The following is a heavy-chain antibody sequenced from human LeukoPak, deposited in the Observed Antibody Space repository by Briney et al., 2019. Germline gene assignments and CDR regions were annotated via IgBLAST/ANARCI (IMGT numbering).Heavy chain of an antibody. CDR2: INPNSGGT. Sequence: ASVKVSCKASGYTFTSYYMHWVRQAPGQGLEWMGWINPNSGGTNYAQKFQGRVTMTRDTSISTAYMELSRLGSDDTAVYYCARDHGYCSGGSCYEAPWGQGTLVTVSS. D-gene: IGHD2-15*01. CDR3: ARDHGYCSGGSCYEAP. CDR1: GYTFTSYY. J-gene: IGHJ5*02. V-gene: IGHV1-2*02.